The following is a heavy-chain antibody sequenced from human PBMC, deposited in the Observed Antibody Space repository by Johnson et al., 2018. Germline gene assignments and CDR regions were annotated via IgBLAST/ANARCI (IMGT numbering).Heavy chain of an antibody. CDR2: ISGSGGST. V-gene: IGHV3-23*04. J-gene: IGHJ3*02. CDR1: GFTFSSYA. D-gene: IGHD2-8*01. Sequence: EVQLVEAGGGLVQPGGSLGLSCAASGFTFSSYAMSWVRQAPGKGLEWVSAISGSGGSTYYEDYVKGRFTISRDNSKNPLDLQMNSRRAEDTAVYYCAKDLVVYAIPPTDDAFDIWGQGTMVTVSS. CDR3: AKDLVVYAIPPTDDAFDI.